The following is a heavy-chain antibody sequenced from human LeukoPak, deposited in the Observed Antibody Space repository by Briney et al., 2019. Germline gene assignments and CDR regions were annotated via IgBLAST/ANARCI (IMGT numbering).Heavy chain of an antibody. J-gene: IGHJ4*02. V-gene: IGHV1-2*02. CDR3: ARGRVRYFGTGRYPQEYYFDF. Sequence: ASVKVSCKASGYTFIGYYIHWVRQAPGQGLEWMGWINPNNGGTKSAQKFQGTVTMTRDTSISTAYMEVNRLKSDDTAMYYCARGRVRYFGTGRYPQEYYFDFWGQGTLVTVSS. CDR2: INPNNGGT. D-gene: IGHD3-10*01. CDR1: GYTFIGYY.